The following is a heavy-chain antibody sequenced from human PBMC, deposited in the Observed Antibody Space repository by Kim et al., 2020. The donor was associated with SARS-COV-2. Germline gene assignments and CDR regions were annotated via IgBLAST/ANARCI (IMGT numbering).Heavy chain of an antibody. V-gene: IGHV4-34*01. J-gene: IGHJ4*02. CDR2: INHSGST. CDR3: ARLSSSARGY. Sequence: SETLSLTCAVYGGSFSGYYWSWIRQPPGKGLEWIGEINHSGSTNYNPSLKSRVTISVDTSKNQFSLKLSSVTATDTAVYYCARLSSSARGYWGQGTLVTVSS. CDR1: GGSFSGYY. D-gene: IGHD6-6*01.